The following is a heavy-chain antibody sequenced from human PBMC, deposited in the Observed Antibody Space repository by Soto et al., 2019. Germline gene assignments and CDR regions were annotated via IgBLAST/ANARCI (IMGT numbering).Heavy chain of an antibody. CDR1: GGSVTSTSFY. J-gene: IGHJ4*02. Sequence: SVTLSLTCTVSGGSVTSTSFYWSWIQQPPGKGLEWIGYMQYSVSTNYVPTLTSRVTISVDTSKNLLALKLSTVTAAYTAVYYCARAWEQLNFDSWGQETMVNVSS. CDR3: ARAWEQLNFDS. CDR2: MQYSVST. D-gene: IGHD1-26*01. V-gene: IGHV4-61*01.